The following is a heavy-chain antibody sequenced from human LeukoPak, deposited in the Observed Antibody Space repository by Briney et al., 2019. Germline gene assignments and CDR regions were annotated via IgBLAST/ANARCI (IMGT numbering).Heavy chain of an antibody. CDR1: GYSISSDYQ. CDR3: ARDPRRLTPDCTSTSCYENYFDP. D-gene: IGHD2-2*01. Sequence: SETLSLTCGVSGYSISSDYQWAWIRQSPGKGLEWIGSIYHSGSAHYNPSLKSRVTISVETSKNQFSLNMYSVTAADTAVYYCARDPRRLTPDCTSTSCYENYFDPWGQGTLVTVSS. CDR2: IYHSGSA. J-gene: IGHJ5*02. V-gene: IGHV4-38-2*02.